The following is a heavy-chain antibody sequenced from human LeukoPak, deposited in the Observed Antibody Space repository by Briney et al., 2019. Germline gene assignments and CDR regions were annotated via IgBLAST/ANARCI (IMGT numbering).Heavy chain of an antibody. Sequence: GGSLRHSCAASGFTFSSYSMNWVRQAPGKGLEWVSSISSSSSYIYYADSVKGRFTISRDNAKSSLYLQMNSLRAEDTAVYYCARDLYDSSGYYPAWFDPWGQGTLVTVSS. CDR1: GFTFSSYS. CDR2: ISSSSSYI. D-gene: IGHD3-22*01. J-gene: IGHJ5*02. CDR3: ARDLYDSSGYYPAWFDP. V-gene: IGHV3-21*01.